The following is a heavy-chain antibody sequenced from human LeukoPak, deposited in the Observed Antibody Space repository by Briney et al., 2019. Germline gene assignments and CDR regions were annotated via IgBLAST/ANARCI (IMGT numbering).Heavy chain of an antibody. Sequence: ASVKVSCKASGGTFSSYAISWVRQAPGQGLEWMGRIIPILGIANYAQKFQGRVTITADKSTSTAYMELSSLRSEDTAVYYCASAFWSGYYKGPLDYWGQGTLVTVSS. D-gene: IGHD3-3*01. J-gene: IGHJ4*02. V-gene: IGHV1-69*04. CDR1: GGTFSSYA. CDR2: IIPILGIA. CDR3: ASAFWSGYYKGPLDY.